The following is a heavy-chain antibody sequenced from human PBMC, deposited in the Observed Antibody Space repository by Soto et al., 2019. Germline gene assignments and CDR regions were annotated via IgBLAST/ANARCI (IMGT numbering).Heavy chain of an antibody. Sequence: PSQTLSLTGTVSGGSVTNSSYYWGLIRKSPGKGLEWIGSVYYRGRSYSKSSVKSRVTISVDTSKNRFSLSLNSVTASDTAVYFCVSQRTTVPTQAYFDYWGPGALVTVSS. CDR1: GGSVTNSSYY. J-gene: IGHJ4*02. V-gene: IGHV4-39*01. D-gene: IGHD4-17*01. CDR3: VSQRTTVPTQAYFDY. CDR2: VYYRGRS.